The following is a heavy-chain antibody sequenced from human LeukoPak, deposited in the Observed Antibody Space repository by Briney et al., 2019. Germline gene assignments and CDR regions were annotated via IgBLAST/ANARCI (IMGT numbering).Heavy chain of an antibody. Sequence: SSETLSLTCTVSGGSITNYYWSWIRQSPGKGLEWIVHMYYGGSTKYNPSFKSRVTMSVDTSKNQFSLSLTSVTAADSAIYYCASIYYYGSGSHFGNWGQGALVTVSS. CDR1: GGSITNYY. D-gene: IGHD3-10*01. V-gene: IGHV4-59*08. CDR2: MYYGGST. J-gene: IGHJ4*02. CDR3: ASIYYYGSGSHFGN.